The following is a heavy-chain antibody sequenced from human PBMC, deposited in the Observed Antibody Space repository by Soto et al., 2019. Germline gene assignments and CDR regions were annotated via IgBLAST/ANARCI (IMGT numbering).Heavy chain of an antibody. D-gene: IGHD3-16*01. Sequence: QVQLVQSGAEVKEPGASVRVSCKASGYTFINYDISWERQATGQGLEWMGWMNPGSGKTGYANKFQGRIAMTRDASTITAHLELRSLTSKDTAVYYCARMASFGTLNWFDTWGQGTLITVSS. V-gene: IGHV1-8*02. CDR2: MNPGSGKT. CDR1: GYTFINYD. CDR3: ARMASFGTLNWFDT. J-gene: IGHJ5*02.